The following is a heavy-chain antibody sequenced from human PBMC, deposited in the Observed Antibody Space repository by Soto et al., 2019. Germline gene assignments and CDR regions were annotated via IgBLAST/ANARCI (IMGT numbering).Heavy chain of an antibody. CDR3: AGRDGHNRRKAPYYYYYYGMNV. J-gene: IGHJ6*02. V-gene: IGHV3-48*03. CDR2: IRSSGTPM. CDR1: GFTFSSYE. D-gene: IGHD2-15*01. Sequence: GGSLRLSCAAPGFTFSSYEMNWVRQAPGKGLEWISYIRSSGTPMYYADSVKGRFTISRDNAKNSLYLQMNSLTAEDTAVYYCAGRDGHNRRKAPYYYYYYGMNVWGQGTTVTVSS.